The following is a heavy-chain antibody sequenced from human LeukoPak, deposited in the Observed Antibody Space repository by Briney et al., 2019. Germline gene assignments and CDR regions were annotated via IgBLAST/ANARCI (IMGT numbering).Heavy chain of an antibody. D-gene: IGHD2-15*01. J-gene: IGHJ5*02. Sequence: PSETLSLTCTVSGGSISSGGYYWSWIRQHPGKGLEWIGYIYYSGSTYYNPSLKSRVTISVDTSKNQFSLKLSSVTAADTAVYYCASSYLQYCSGGSCYQNWFDPRGQGTLVTVSS. V-gene: IGHV4-31*03. CDR1: GGSISSGGYY. CDR2: IYYSGST. CDR3: ASSYLQYCSGGSCYQNWFDP.